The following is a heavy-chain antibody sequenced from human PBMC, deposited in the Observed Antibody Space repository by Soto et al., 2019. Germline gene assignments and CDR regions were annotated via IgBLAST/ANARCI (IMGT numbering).Heavy chain of an antibody. CDR3: ASDLSARADV. V-gene: IGHV3-74*01. Sequence: GGSLRLSCAASGFTFSSYWMHWVRQAPGKGLVWVSRMNEDGGTTDYADSVKGRFTISRDNAKNTLYLQMNSLRVEDTAVYYCASDLSARADVWGQGPTVTVSS. CDR2: MNEDGGTT. CDR1: GFTFSSYW. J-gene: IGHJ6*02.